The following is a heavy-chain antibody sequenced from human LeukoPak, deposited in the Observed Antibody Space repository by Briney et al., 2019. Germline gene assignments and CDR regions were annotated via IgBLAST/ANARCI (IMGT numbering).Heavy chain of an antibody. Sequence: GGSLRLSCAASGFTFSSYAVSWVRQAPGKGLEWVSAISGSGGSTYYADSVKGRFTISRDNSKNTLYLQMNSLRGEDTAVYYCAKDVRVGGGGMDVWGQGTPVTVSS. J-gene: IGHJ6*02. CDR3: AKDVRVGGGGMDV. CDR2: ISGSGGST. V-gene: IGHV3-23*01. D-gene: IGHD1-26*01. CDR1: GFTFSSYA.